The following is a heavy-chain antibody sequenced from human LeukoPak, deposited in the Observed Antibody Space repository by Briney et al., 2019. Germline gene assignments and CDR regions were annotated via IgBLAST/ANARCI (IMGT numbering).Heavy chain of an antibody. CDR3: TGPVELQRCFDS. Sequence: GGSLRLSCATSGFTLSSYWMTWIRQAPGKGLEWVASINEDGSQKDYVDSLRGRFTVSRDNAKNSLFLHMNNLRAEDTAVYYCTGPVELQRCFDSWGPGTLVIVSS. CDR1: GFTLSSYW. J-gene: IGHJ4*02. V-gene: IGHV3-7*01. CDR2: INEDGSQK. D-gene: IGHD6-25*01.